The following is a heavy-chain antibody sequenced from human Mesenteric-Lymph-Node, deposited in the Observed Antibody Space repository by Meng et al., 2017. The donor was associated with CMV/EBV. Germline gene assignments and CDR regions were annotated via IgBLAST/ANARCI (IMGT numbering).Heavy chain of an antibody. Sequence: SGYTFTGYYMHWVRQAPGQGLEWMGIINPSGGSTSYAQKFQGRVTMTRDTSTSTVYMELSSLRSEDTAVYYCARGSYCSSTSCSFDYWGQGTLVTVSS. CDR1: GYTFTGYY. D-gene: IGHD2-2*01. V-gene: IGHV1-46*01. CDR2: INPSGGST. CDR3: ARGSYCSSTSCSFDY. J-gene: IGHJ4*02.